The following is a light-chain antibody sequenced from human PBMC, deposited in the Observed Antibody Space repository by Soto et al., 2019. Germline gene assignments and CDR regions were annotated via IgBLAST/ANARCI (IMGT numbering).Light chain of an antibody. V-gene: IGKV3-20*01. CDR1: QSVSNNY. Sequence: EIVFTQSPVTLSLSPVERATLSCRASQSVSNNYLAWYQQKPGQAPRLLIYGASNRATGIPDRFSGSGSGTDFTLTISRLEPEDFAVYYCQQYGSSGTCGQGTKGDIK. CDR2: GAS. CDR3: QQYGSSGT. J-gene: IGKJ1*01.